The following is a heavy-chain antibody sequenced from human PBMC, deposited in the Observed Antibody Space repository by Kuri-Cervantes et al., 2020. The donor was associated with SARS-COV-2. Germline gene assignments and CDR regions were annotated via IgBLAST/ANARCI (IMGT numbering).Heavy chain of an antibody. Sequence: GESLKISCAASGFTFSSYGMHWVRQAPGKGLEWVAVISYDGSNKYYADSVKGRFTISRDNSKNTLYLQMNSLRTEDTAVYYCARGEGPFDYWGQGTLVTVSS. CDR3: ARGEGPFDY. V-gene: IGHV3-30*03. J-gene: IGHJ4*02. D-gene: IGHD1-26*01. CDR1: GFTFSSYG. CDR2: ISYDGSNK.